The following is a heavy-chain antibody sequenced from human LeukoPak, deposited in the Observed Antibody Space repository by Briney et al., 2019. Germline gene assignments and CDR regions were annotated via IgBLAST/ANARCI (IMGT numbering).Heavy chain of an antibody. Sequence: GGSLRLSCAASGLTFSIYAMSWVRQAPGKGLEWVSTITDSGGSTHYADSVKGRFTISRDNSRNTLYLQMNSLRAEDTAVYYCAKGRERGYSYGDGYYFDYWGQGTLVTVSS. CDR2: ITDSGGST. V-gene: IGHV3-23*01. D-gene: IGHD5-18*01. CDR1: GLTFSIYA. CDR3: AKGRERGYSYGDGYYFDY. J-gene: IGHJ4*02.